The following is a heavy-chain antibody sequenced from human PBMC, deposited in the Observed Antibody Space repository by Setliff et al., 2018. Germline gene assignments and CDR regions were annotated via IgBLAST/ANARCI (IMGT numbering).Heavy chain of an antibody. Sequence: SETLSLTCSLSGDFISSGSYYWSWIRQTAGNGLEWIGHVSSRGNTNYNPSLKSRVTISIDTSSKHFSLILTSVSAADTAVYYCARDPGYPSGVAGGFDTWGQGTTVTVSS. CDR1: GDFISSGSYY. CDR2: VSSRGNT. J-gene: IGHJ3*02. V-gene: IGHV4-61*09. D-gene: IGHD2-2*03. CDR3: ARDPGYPSGVAGGFDT.